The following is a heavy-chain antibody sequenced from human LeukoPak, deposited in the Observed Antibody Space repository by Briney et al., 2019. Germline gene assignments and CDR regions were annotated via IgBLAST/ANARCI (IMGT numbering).Heavy chain of an antibody. D-gene: IGHD1/OR15-1a*01. CDR3: ARGANIKVQTHSVDY. CDR1: GFIVSNTY. CDR2: IHNDGST. Sequence: GGSLRLSCAASGFIVSNTYMTWVRQAPGKGLEWVSVIHNDGSTYYADSVKGRFTVSRDNSKNMVFLRMNSLRVEDTAVYYCARGANIKVQTHSVDYWGQGTLVTVSS. J-gene: IGHJ4*02. V-gene: IGHV3-53*01.